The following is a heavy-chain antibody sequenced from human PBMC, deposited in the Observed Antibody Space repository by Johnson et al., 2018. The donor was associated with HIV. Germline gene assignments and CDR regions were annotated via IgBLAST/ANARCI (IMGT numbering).Heavy chain of an antibody. D-gene: IGHD1-1*01. Sequence: VQLVESGGGLVQPGRSLRLSCAASGFTFDDYAMNWVRQAPGEGLVWVSHINSDGINITYADSVKGRFTISRDNSKNILYLQMNTLRSDDTAVYYCAHGRVQTGTGAFDLCGQGTMVTVSS. CDR2: INSDGINI. V-gene: IGHV3-9*01. CDR1: GFTFDDYA. CDR3: AHGRVQTGTGAFDL. J-gene: IGHJ3*01.